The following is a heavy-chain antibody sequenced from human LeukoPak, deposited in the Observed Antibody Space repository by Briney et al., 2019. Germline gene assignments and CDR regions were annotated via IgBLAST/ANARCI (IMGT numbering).Heavy chain of an antibody. Sequence: ASVKVSCKASGYTFTSYGISWWDRPPEQGLGGRGWISAYNGNTNYAQKLQGRVTMTTDTSTSTAYMELRSLRSDDTAVYYCARETRSMVMFDYWGQGTLVTVSS. J-gene: IGHJ4*02. CDR3: ARETRSMVMFDY. CDR1: GYTFTSYG. D-gene: IGHD2-8*01. V-gene: IGHV1-18*01. CDR2: ISAYNGNT.